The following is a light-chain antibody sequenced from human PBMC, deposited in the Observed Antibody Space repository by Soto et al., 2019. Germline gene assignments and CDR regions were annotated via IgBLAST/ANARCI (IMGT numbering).Light chain of an antibody. CDR3: QQFGSSPGFT. J-gene: IGKJ3*01. CDR1: ESIESRY. Sequence: EIVLTQSPATLSLSPGERATLSCRASESIESRYLAWYQQRPGQAPRLLIYGTSSRATGIPDRFSGSGSGTDFSLTISRLEPEDFAVYYCQQFGSSPGFTFGPGTXXXXK. CDR2: GTS. V-gene: IGKV3-20*01.